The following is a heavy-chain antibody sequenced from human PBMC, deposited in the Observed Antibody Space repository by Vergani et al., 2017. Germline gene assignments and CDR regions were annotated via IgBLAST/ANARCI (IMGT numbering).Heavy chain of an antibody. CDR2: IYTSGST. Sequence: QVQLQESGPGLVKPSETLSLTCTVSGSSISSYYWSWIRQPAGKGLEWIGRIYTSGSTNYNPSLKSRVTMSVDTSKNQFSLKLSSVTAADTAVYYCARDFHVCWSGSKHRYYYDMDVWGKGTTVTVSS. V-gene: IGHV4-4*07. J-gene: IGHJ6*03. CDR1: GSSISSYY. CDR3: ARDFHVCWSGSKHRYYYDMDV. D-gene: IGHD3-3*01.